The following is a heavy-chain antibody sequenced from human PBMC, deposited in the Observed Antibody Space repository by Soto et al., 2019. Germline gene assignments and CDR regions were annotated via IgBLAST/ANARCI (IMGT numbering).Heavy chain of an antibody. V-gene: IGHV3-7*01. CDR1: GFTFSSYW. Sequence: GGSLRLSCAASGFTFSSYWMSWVRQAPGKGLEWVANIKQDGSEKYYVDSVKGRFTISRDNAKNSLYLQMNSLRAEDTAVYYCARGPSHYDFWSGYSYYYYMDVWGKGTTVTVSS. CDR3: ARGPSHYDFWSGYSYYYYMDV. CDR2: IKQDGSEK. D-gene: IGHD3-3*01. J-gene: IGHJ6*03.